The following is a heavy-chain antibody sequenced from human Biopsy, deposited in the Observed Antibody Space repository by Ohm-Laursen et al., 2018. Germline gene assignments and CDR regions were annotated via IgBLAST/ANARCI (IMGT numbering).Heavy chain of an antibody. CDR1: GFTFSTYT. CDR2: ISRTSDFI. V-gene: IGHV3-21*01. J-gene: IGHJ4*02. D-gene: IGHD6-6*01. Sequence: SLRFSCSASGFTFSTYTMTWVRQAPGKGLEWVSSISRTSDFIYYADSVMGRFTISRDNAKNSVDLQMNSLRAEDTAVYFCARERGWKSISTIDYWGQGTLVTASS. CDR3: ARERGWKSISTIDY.